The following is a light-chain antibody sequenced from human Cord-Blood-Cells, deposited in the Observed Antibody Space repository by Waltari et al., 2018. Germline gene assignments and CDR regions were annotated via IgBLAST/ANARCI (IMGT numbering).Light chain of an antibody. CDR3: AAWDDSLSGYV. CDR1: SSNLGRNS. V-gene: IGLV1-47*01. J-gene: IGLJ1*01. Sequence: QSVLTQPPSASGTPGQRVTISRSGPSSNLGRNSVYCYQQLPGTAPKLLIYRNNQRPSGVPDRFSGSKSGTSASLAISGLRSEDEADYYCAAWDDSLSGYVFGTGTKVTVL. CDR2: RNN.